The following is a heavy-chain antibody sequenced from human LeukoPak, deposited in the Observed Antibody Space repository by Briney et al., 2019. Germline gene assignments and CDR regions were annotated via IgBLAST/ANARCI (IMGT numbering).Heavy chain of an antibody. Sequence: GGSLRLSCAASGFPFVNFSMNWVRQAPGKGLQWVSGISASGRTTKYADPVKGRFTVSRDNSKSVLYLHLDKLTAEDTALYYCAKDGAGFGEHFDCWGQGTRVIVSS. CDR1: GFPFVNFS. D-gene: IGHD3-10*01. CDR3: AKDGAGFGEHFDC. CDR2: ISASGRTT. J-gene: IGHJ4*02. V-gene: IGHV3-23*01.